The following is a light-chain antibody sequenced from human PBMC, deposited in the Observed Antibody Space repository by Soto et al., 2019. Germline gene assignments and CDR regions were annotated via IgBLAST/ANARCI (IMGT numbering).Light chain of an antibody. V-gene: IGKV1-39*01. J-gene: IGKJ1*01. Sequence: DIQVTQSPSSLSSSVGDRFTMXXRASENVDRYVNWYQQIPGKAPSXLISAASTLQSGVPSRFRGSGAVTSFTLTIDSLQPEDFAVYYCQQTYSTPPTFGQGTKVDIK. CDR3: QQTYSTPPT. CDR1: ENVDRY. CDR2: AAS.